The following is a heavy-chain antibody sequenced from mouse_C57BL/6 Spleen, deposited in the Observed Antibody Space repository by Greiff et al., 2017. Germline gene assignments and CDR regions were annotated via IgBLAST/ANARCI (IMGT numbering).Heavy chain of an antibody. CDR1: GYTFTDPT. J-gene: IGHJ4*01. Sequence: VQLQQSDAELVKPGASVKISCKVSGYTFTDPTIHWMKQRPEQGLEWIGYIYPRDGSTKYNEKFKGKATLTADKSSSTAYMQLNSLTSEDAAVYCCARSDGYYYAMDYGGQGTTVTVSS. CDR2: IYPRDGST. D-gene: IGHD2-3*01. V-gene: IGHV1-78*01. CDR3: ARSDGYYYAMDY.